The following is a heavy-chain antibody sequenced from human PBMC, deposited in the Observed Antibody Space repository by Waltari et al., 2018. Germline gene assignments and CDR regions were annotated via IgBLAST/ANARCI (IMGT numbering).Heavy chain of an antibody. CDR1: GGSIRSYY. Sequence: QVQLQESGPGLVKPSETLSLTGTGSGGSIRSYYWSWLRQPPGKGLEWIVYIYYSGSTNYNPSLKSRVTISVDTSKNQFSLKLSSVTAADTAVYYCARAYCGGDCYQEGGDAFDIWGQGTMVTVSS. CDR2: IYYSGST. V-gene: IGHV4-59*01. CDR3: ARAYCGGDCYQEGGDAFDI. D-gene: IGHD2-21*02. J-gene: IGHJ3*02.